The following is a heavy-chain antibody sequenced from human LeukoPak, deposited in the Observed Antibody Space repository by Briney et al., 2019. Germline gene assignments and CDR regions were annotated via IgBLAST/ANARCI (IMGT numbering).Heavy chain of an antibody. V-gene: IGHV4-34*01. Sequence: GSLRLSCAASGFTFSSYGMNWVRQPPGKGLEWIGEINHSGSTNYNPSLKSRVTISVDTSKNQFSLKLSSVTAADTAVYYCARRRGYSYGPFDYWGQGTLVTVSS. CDR3: ARRRGYSYGPFDY. CDR1: GFTFSSYG. J-gene: IGHJ4*02. CDR2: INHSGST. D-gene: IGHD5-18*01.